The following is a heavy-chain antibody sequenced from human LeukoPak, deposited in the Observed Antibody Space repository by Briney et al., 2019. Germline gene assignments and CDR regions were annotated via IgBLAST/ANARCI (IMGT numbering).Heavy chain of an antibody. J-gene: IGHJ6*03. V-gene: IGHV4-38-2*02. D-gene: IGHD1-26*01. CDR2: IYHSGNT. CDR3: ARFKTSGTYYMDV. CDR1: GYSISNAYY. Sequence: PSETLSLTCTVSGYSISNAYYWGWIRPPPGKGLEWIGNIYHSGNTYNNPSLKSRVTISVDTSKNQFSLKLSSVTAADSAMYYCARFKTSGTYYMDVWGKGTTVTVSS.